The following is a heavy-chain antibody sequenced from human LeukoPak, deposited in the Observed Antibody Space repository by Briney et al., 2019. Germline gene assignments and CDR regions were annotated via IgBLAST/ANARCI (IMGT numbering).Heavy chain of an antibody. J-gene: IGHJ4*02. CDR3: ARVASITGTADY. CDR1: GDSISSYS. V-gene: IGHV4-59*01. D-gene: IGHD1-20*01. CDR2: IYYSGST. Sequence: NPSETLSLTCTVSGDSISSYSWSWIRQPPGKGLEWIGYIYYSGSTNYNPSLKSRVTISVDTSKDQFSLKLSSVTAADTAVYYCARVASITGTADYWGQGTVVTVSS.